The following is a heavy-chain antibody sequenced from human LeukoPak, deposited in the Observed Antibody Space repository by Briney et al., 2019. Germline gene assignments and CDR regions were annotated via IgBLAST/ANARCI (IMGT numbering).Heavy chain of an antibody. J-gene: IGHJ4*02. D-gene: IGHD3-16*02. Sequence: ASVKVSCKSSGYTFNGYYMHWVRQAPGQGLEWMGWINPNNGATNFTQKFQGRVTMTRDTSISTAYMELSSLTSDDTAVYYCARAGSYRYADYWGQGTVVTVSS. V-gene: IGHV1-2*02. CDR3: ARAGSYRYADY. CDR2: INPNNGAT. CDR1: GYTFNGYY.